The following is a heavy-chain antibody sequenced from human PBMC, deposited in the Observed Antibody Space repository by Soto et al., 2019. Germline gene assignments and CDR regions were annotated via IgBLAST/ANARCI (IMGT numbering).Heavy chain of an antibody. CDR1: GFKFGSNA. Sequence: EVQLLESGGGLVQPGGSLRLSCAASGFKFGSNALTWVRQAPGKGLEWVAGISDKGFATYYADSVRGRFTISRDNVNNTVYLQMNSLRAEDTAVYYCATWHEREHAYDVWGQGTTVTVSS. J-gene: IGHJ3*01. CDR3: ATWHEREHAYDV. D-gene: IGHD1-1*01. V-gene: IGHV3-23*01. CDR2: ISDKGFAT.